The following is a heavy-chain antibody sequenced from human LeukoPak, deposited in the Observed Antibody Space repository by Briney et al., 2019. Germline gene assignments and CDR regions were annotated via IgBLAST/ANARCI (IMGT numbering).Heavy chain of an antibody. D-gene: IGHD3-22*01. V-gene: IGHV3-23*01. Sequence: PGGSLRLSCAASGFTFSSYAMSWVRQAPGKGLEWVSTISDSGGSTYYADSEKGRFTISRDNSKNTLYLQMNSLRAEDTAVYYCARVRDYYDSSAYYYYFDYWGQGTLVTVSS. CDR2: ISDSGGST. CDR3: ARVRDYYDSSAYYYYFDY. CDR1: GFTFSSYA. J-gene: IGHJ4*02.